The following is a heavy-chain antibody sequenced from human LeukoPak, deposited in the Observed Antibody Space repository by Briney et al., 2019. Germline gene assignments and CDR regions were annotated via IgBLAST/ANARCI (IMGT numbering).Heavy chain of an antibody. CDR3: ARERTIVVVPAAIRPGNNWFDP. Sequence: SETLSLTCAVYGGSFSGYYWSWIRQPPGKGLEWIGEINHSGSTNYNPSLKSRVTISVDTSKNQFSLKLSSVTAADTAAYYCARERTIVVVPAAIRPGNNWFDPWGQGTLVTVSS. D-gene: IGHD2-2*01. V-gene: IGHV4-34*01. J-gene: IGHJ5*02. CDR1: GGSFSGYY. CDR2: INHSGST.